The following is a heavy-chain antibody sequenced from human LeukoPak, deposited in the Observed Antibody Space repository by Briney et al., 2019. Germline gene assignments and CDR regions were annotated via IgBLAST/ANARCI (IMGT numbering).Heavy chain of an antibody. CDR3: ARAPLSGQLWSPPNY. V-gene: IGHV1-46*03. Sequence: AASVKVSCKASGYTFTSYYMHWVRQAPGQGLEWMGIINPSGGSTSYAQKFQGRVTMTRDTSTSTVYMELSSLRSEDTAVYYCARAPLSGQLWSPPNYWGQGTLVTVSS. D-gene: IGHD5-18*01. J-gene: IGHJ4*02. CDR2: INPSGGST. CDR1: GYTFTSYY.